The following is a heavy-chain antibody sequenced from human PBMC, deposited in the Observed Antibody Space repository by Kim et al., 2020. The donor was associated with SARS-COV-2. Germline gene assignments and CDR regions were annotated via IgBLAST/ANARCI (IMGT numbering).Heavy chain of an antibody. Sequence: SRVTISVDSSKNQFSLKLSSVTAADTAVYYCARVSITMGRANYYYYCMDVWGQGTTVTVSS. CDR3: ARVSITMGRANYYYYCMDV. J-gene: IGHJ6*02. V-gene: IGHV4-59*01. D-gene: IGHD3-10*01.